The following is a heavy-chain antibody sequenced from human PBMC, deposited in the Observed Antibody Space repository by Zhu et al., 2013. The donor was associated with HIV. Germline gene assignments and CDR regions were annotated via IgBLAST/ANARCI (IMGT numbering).Heavy chain of an antibody. CDR3: ARKKRNFWSGYYSPYYYYGMDV. CDR1: GGTFSSYA. J-gene: IGHJ6*02. D-gene: IGHD3-3*01. V-gene: IGHV1-69*12. CDR2: IIPIFGTA. Sequence: QVQLVQSGAEVKKPGSSVKVSCKASGGTFSSYAISWVRQAPGQGLEWMGGIIPIFGTANYAQKFQGRVTITADESTSTAYMELSSLRSEDTAVYYCARKKRNFWSGYYSPYYYYGMDVWGQGTTVTVSS.